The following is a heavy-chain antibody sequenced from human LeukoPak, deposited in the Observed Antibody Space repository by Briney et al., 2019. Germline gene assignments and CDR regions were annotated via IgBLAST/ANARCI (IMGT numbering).Heavy chain of an antibody. CDR1: GFTFSGYS. V-gene: IGHV3-48*01. J-gene: IGHJ4*02. CDR3: ARGRADYYFDY. CDR2: ISSGSSTI. Sequence: PGGSLRLSCAASGFTFSGYSMNWVRQAPGKGLEWVSYISSGSSTIYYADSVRGRLAISRDNAKSSLYLQMNSLRAEDTAVYYCARGRADYYFDYWSQGTLVTVSS. D-gene: IGHD2-21*02.